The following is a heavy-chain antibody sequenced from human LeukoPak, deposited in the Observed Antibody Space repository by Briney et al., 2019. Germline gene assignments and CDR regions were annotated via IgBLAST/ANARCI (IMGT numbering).Heavy chain of an antibody. CDR3: ARASRFTMTVVI. D-gene: IGHD3-22*01. J-gene: IGHJ3*01. CDR2: ISSSSSYI. V-gene: IGHV3-21*01. CDR1: GLTFSSYS. Sequence: KPGGSLRLSCAVSGLTFSSYSMSWVRQAPGKGLEWVSSISSSSSYIYYADSVKGRFTISRDNAKNSLYLQMNSLRAEDTAVYYCARASRFTMTVVIWGQGTMVTVSS.